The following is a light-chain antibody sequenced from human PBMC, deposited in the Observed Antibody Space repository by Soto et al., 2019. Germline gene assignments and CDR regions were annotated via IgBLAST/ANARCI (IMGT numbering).Light chain of an antibody. CDR1: SSDVGGYNY. CDR3: SSYTTISTYV. J-gene: IGLJ1*01. CDR2: DVR. Sequence: QSVLTQPASVSGSPGQSITISCTGTSSDVGGYNYVSWYQQHPGKAPKHMIYDVRNRPSGVSNRFSGSKSVNTASLTISGLQAEDEADYYCSSYTTISTYVFGTGTKLTVL. V-gene: IGLV2-14*01.